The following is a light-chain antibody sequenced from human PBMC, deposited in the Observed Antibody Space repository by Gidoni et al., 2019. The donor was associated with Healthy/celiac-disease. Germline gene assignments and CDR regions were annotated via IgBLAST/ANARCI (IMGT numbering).Light chain of an antibody. CDR3: QQYYSTPYT. V-gene: IGKV4-1*01. J-gene: IGKJ2*01. CDR2: WAS. Sequence: DTVMTQSPYSLAVSLGERATINCKSSQSVLYSSNNKNYLAWYQQKPGQPPKLLIYWASTRESGVPDRFSGSGSGTDFTLTISSLQAEDVAVYYCQQYYSTPYTFGQGTKLEIK. CDR1: QSVLYSSNNKNY.